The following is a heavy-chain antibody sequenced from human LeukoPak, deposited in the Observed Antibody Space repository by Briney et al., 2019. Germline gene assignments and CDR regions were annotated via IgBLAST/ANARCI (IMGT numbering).Heavy chain of an antibody. CDR2: ISYDGSNK. V-gene: IGHV3-30-3*01. Sequence: GGSLRLSCAASGFTFSSYAMHWVRQAPGKGLEWVAVISYDGSNKYYADSVKGRFTISRDNSKNTLYLQMNSLRAEDTAVYYCARAYCGGDCYPFDYWGQGTLVTVSS. CDR3: ARAYCGGDCYPFDY. CDR1: GFTFSSYA. J-gene: IGHJ4*02. D-gene: IGHD2-21*02.